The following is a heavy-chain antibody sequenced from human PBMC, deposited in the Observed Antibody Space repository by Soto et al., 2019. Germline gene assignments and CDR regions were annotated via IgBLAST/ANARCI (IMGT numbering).Heavy chain of an antibody. J-gene: IGHJ4*01. V-gene: IGHV1-69*13. CDR1: GGTFSSYA. D-gene: IGHD5-12*01. Sequence: ASVKVSCKASGGTFSSYAISWVRQAPGQGLEWMGGIIPIFGTANYAQKFQGRVTITADESTSTAYMELSSLRSEDTAVYYCARALSSGYEAYYFDYWGHGTLVTVSS. CDR2: IIPIFGTA. CDR3: ARALSSGYEAYYFDY.